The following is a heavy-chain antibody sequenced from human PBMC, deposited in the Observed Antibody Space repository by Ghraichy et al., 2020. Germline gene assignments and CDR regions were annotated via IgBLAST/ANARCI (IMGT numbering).Heavy chain of an antibody. D-gene: IGHD2-15*01. V-gene: IGHV4-34*01. Sequence: SETLSLTCAVYGGSFSGYYWSWIRQPPGKGLEWIGEINHSGSTNYNPSLKSRVTISVDTSKNQFSLKLSSVTAADTAVYYCARSAVWDCSGGSCYSYDAFDIWGQGTMVTVSS. J-gene: IGHJ3*02. CDR1: GGSFSGYY. CDR2: INHSGST. CDR3: ARSAVWDCSGGSCYSYDAFDI.